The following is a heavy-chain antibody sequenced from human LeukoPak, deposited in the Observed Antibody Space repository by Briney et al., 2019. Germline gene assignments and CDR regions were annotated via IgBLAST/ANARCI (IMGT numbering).Heavy chain of an antibody. J-gene: IGHJ6*03. CDR3: ARGGIAAAGSPYYYMDV. Sequence: ASVKVSCKASGYTFTGYYMHWVRQAPGQGLEWMGWISAYNGNTNYAQKLQGRVTMTTDTSTSTAYMELRSLRSDDTAVYYCARGGIAAAGSPYYYMDVWGKGTTVTVSS. D-gene: IGHD6-13*01. CDR1: GYTFTGYY. V-gene: IGHV1-18*04. CDR2: ISAYNGNT.